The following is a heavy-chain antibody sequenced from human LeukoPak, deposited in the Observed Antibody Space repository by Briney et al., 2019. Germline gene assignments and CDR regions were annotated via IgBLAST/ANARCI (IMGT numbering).Heavy chain of an antibody. Sequence: GGSLRLSCAASGFTFSSYWMTWVRQAPGKGLEWVANIKPDGSEKYYVASVKGRSTISRDNAKNSLYLQMNSLRAEDTAVYYCARGGPKGAFDIWGQGTMVTVSS. CDR3: ARGGPKGAFDI. V-gene: IGHV3-7*01. CDR2: IKPDGSEK. D-gene: IGHD3-16*01. CDR1: GFTFSSYW. J-gene: IGHJ3*02.